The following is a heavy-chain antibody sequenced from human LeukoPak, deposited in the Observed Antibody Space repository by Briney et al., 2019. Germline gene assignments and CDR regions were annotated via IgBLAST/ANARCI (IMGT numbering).Heavy chain of an antibody. CDR3: ARDAYSSSWSLGSEFDP. J-gene: IGHJ5*02. Sequence: TGGSLRLSCAASGFTFSSYAMHWVRQAPGKGLEWVAVISYDGSNKYYADSVKGRFTISRDNSKNTLYLQMNSLRAEDTAVYYCARDAYSSSWSLGSEFDPWGQGTLVTVSS. V-gene: IGHV3-30*01. D-gene: IGHD6-13*01. CDR1: GFTFSSYA. CDR2: ISYDGSNK.